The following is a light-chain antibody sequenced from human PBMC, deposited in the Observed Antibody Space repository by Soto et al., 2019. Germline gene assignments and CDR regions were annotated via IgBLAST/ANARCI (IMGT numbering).Light chain of an antibody. CDR2: GAS. J-gene: IGKJ5*01. CDR3: KEYRMSPNT. CDR1: QRVDDSH. V-gene: IGKV3-20*01. Sequence: VLNLSAVTLSLTPRERATLSCRASQRVDDSHLAWYQLRPGQAPRLLIYGASTRATGIPDRFSGSGSGTDFSLTISGLKPEDFAGYYCKEYRMSPNTFCEGGRLEIK.